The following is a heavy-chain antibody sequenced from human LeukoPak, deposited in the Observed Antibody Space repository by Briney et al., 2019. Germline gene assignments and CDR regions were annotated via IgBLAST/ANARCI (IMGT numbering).Heavy chain of an antibody. CDR2: INPSGDST. CDR3: ARNGMYYYDSSGYSAEYFQH. V-gene: IGHV1-46*01. CDR1: GYTFTSYY. Sequence: ASVKVSCKASGYTFTSYYMHWVRQAPGQGLEWMGIINPSGDSTTYAQKFQGRVTMTRDMSTSTVYMELRSLRSGDTAVYYCARNGMYYYDSSGYSAEYFQHWGQGTLVTVSS. J-gene: IGHJ1*01. D-gene: IGHD3-22*01.